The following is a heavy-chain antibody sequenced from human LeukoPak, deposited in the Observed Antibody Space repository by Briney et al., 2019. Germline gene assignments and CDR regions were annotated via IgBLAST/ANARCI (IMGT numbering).Heavy chain of an antibody. D-gene: IGHD3-22*01. V-gene: IGHV4-59*01. CDR3: TRGSIAYYYMDV. CDR1: GDSITSYY. J-gene: IGHJ6*03. CDR2: IYYSGST. Sequence: SETLSLTCTVSGDSITSYYWSWIRQPPGKGLEWIGNIYYSGSTNYNPSLKSRVTISVDTSKNQFSLKLSSVTAADTAVYYCTRGSIAYYYMDVWGKGTTVTISS.